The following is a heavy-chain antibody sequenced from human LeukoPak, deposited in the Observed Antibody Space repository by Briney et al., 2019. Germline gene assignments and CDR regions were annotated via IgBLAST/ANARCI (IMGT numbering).Heavy chain of an antibody. CDR2: MYPSGST. J-gene: IGHJ4*02. Sequence: SETLSLTYTVSGGSIRDYYWRWIRQPPEKGLEWIASMYPSGSTNYNPSLKSRVTISVDTSKNQSSLKLSSVTAADTAVCYCARHYTHGCSGCPCPFYFDYWGQGTLVTISS. CDR3: ARHYTHGCSGCPCPFYFDY. CDR1: GGSIRDYY. D-gene: IGHD2-15*01. V-gene: IGHV4-59*08.